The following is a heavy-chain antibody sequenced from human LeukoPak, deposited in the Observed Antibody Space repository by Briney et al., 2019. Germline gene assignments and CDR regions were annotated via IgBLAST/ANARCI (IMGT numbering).Heavy chain of an antibody. D-gene: IGHD6-19*01. CDR1: GFTFSDYY. Sequence: GGSLRLSCAASGFTFSDYYMSWIRQAPGKGLEWVSYISSSGSTIYYADSVKGRFTISRDNAKNSLYLQMNSLRAADMALYYCAKDSTAHSSGWYDYWGQGTLVTVSS. V-gene: IGHV3-11*01. CDR3: AKDSTAHSSGWYDY. CDR2: ISSSGSTI. J-gene: IGHJ4*02.